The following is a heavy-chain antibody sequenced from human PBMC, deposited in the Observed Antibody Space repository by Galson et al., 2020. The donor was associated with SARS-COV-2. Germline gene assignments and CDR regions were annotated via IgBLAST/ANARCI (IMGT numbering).Heavy chain of an antibody. J-gene: IGHJ6*02. V-gene: IGHV3-15*01. CDR3: TTGETYYYDSSGYYYRYGMDV. D-gene: IGHD3-22*01. Sequence: GESLKISCAASGFTFSNAWMSWVRQAPGKGLEWVGRIKSKTDGGTTDYAAPVKGRFTISRDDSKNTLYLQMNSLKTEDTAVYYCTTGETYYYDSSGYYYRYGMDVWGQGTTVTVSS. CDR1: GFTFSNAW. CDR2: IKSKTDGGTT.